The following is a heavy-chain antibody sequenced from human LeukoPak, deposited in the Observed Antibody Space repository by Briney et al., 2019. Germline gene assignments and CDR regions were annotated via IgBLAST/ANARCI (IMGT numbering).Heavy chain of an antibody. CDR2: INPNSGGT. CDR1: GYTFTVYY. D-gene: IGHD3-22*01. Sequence: ASVKVSCKASGYTFTVYYMHWVRQAPGQGLEWMGWINPNSGGTNYAQKFQGRVTMTRDTSISTAYMELSRLRSDDTAVYYCARDLLYDSSGYHDYWGQGTLVTVSS. J-gene: IGHJ4*02. CDR3: ARDLLYDSSGYHDY. V-gene: IGHV1-2*02.